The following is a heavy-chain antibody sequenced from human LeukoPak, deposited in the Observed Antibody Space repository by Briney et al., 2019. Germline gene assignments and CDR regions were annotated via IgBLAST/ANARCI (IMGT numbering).Heavy chain of an antibody. Sequence: PSETLSLTCTVSSGSISSYYWSWIRQAPGKGLEWIGEINHSGSTNYNPSLKSRVTISVDTSKNQFSLKLSSVTAADTAVYYCARRGYCSSTSCYPGVGYYYYMDVWGKGTTVTVSS. V-gene: IGHV4-34*01. J-gene: IGHJ6*03. CDR1: SGSISSYY. D-gene: IGHD2-2*01. CDR3: ARRGYCSSTSCYPGVGYYYYMDV. CDR2: INHSGST.